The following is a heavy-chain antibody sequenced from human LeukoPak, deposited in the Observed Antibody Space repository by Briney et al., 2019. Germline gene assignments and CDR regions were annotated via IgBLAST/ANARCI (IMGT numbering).Heavy chain of an antibody. CDR2: IYYSGST. CDR1: GGSISSYY. D-gene: IGHD2-2*01. J-gene: IGHJ6*03. CDR3: ARVDIVVVPAARPRVNYYYYYMDV. V-gene: IGHV4-59*01. Sequence: SETLSLTCAVSGGSISSYYWSWIRQPPGKGLEWIGYIYYSGSTNYNPSLKSRVTISVDTSKNQFSLKLSSVTAADTAVYYCARVDIVVVPAARPRVNYYYYYMDVWGKGTTVTISS.